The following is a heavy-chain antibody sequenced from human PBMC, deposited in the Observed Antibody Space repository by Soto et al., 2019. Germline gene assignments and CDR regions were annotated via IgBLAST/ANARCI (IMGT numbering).Heavy chain of an antibody. CDR1: GYSFTSYW. V-gene: IGHV5-51*01. CDR3: ARDPVPAAIGSGTFDY. D-gene: IGHD2-2*02. Sequence: GESLKISCKGSGYSFTSYWIGWVRQMPGKGLEWMGIIYPGDSDTRYSPSFQGQVTISADKSISTAYLQWSSLKASDTAMYYCARDPVPAAIGSGTFDYWGQGTLVTVSS. J-gene: IGHJ4*02. CDR2: IYPGDSDT.